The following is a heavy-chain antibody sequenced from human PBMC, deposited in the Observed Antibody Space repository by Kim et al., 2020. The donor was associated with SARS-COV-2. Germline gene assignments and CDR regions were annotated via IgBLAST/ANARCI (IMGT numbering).Heavy chain of an antibody. Sequence: GGSLRLSCAASGFTFSSYDMHWVRQPTGKGLEWVSAIGADGKTYYSGSVKGRFTISRENAKNSLYLQMNSLRAGDTAVYYCARRGSGGCCQFDNWGQGTLVTVSS. V-gene: IGHV3-13*04. CDR2: IGADGKT. CDR1: GFTFSSYD. J-gene: IGHJ4*02. CDR3: ARRGSGGCCQFDN. D-gene: IGHD2-15*01.